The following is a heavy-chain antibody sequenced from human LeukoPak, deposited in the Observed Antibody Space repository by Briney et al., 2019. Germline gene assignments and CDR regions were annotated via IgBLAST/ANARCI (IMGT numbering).Heavy chain of an antibody. V-gene: IGHV3-23*01. CDR1: GFTFSSYA. Sequence: GGSLRLSCAASGFTFSSYAMSWVRQAPGKGLEWVSTIGGGGYSTYYADSVKGRFTISRDNSKNTLFLQMNSLRAEDTAIYYCAKGSVSMAGTPGDVWGQGTTVTVSS. J-gene: IGHJ6*02. CDR3: AKGSVSMAGTPGDV. D-gene: IGHD6-19*01. CDR2: IGGGGYST.